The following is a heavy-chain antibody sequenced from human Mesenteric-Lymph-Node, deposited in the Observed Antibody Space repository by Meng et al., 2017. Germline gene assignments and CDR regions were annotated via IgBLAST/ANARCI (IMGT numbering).Heavy chain of an antibody. CDR1: GGSMSSGNYY. V-gene: IGHV4-30-4*01. J-gene: IGHJ4*02. Sequence: QGQLRESGPGLVEPSQPLSLTCTVSGGSMSSGNYYWSWIRQPPGKGLEWIRYIHHSGSAYYNPSLKSRVSISVDTSKNQFSLNLNSMTAADTAVYYCASFDHIPRRNYFDYWGQGTLVTVSS. D-gene: IGHD2-21*01. CDR3: ASFDHIPRRNYFDY. CDR2: IHHSGSA.